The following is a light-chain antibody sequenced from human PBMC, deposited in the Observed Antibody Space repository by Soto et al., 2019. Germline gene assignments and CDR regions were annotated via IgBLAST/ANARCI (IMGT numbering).Light chain of an antibody. CDR2: DTS. V-gene: IGKV3-11*01. CDR3: QQRTIWPRVYT. Sequence: EIVLTQSPATLSLSPGERATLSCRASQRVSISSLSGYKQTPGQAPRLLIYDTSTRATGTPARFSGSGSGTDFTLTITSLEPEDFAVYYCQQRTIWPRVYTFGQGTKVEMK. J-gene: IGKJ2*01. CDR1: QRVSISS.